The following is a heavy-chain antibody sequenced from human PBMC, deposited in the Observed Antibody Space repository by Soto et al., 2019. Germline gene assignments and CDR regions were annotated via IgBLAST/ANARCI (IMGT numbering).Heavy chain of an antibody. CDR3: ARDPRLGSGSYYPYYYYGMDV. CDR2: IIPIFGTA. J-gene: IGHJ6*02. V-gene: IGHV1-69*13. Sequence: AALKVSCKASGGTFSSYAISWVRQTPGQGLEWMGGIIPIFGTANYAQKFQGRVTITADESTSTAYMELSSLRSEDTAVYYCARDPRLGSGSYYPYYYYGMDVWGQGTTVTVSS. D-gene: IGHD3-10*01. CDR1: GGTFSSYA.